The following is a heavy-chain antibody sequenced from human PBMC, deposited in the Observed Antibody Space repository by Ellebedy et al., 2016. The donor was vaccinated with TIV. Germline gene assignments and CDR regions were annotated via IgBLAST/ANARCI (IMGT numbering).Heavy chain of an antibody. D-gene: IGHD2-15*01. CDR3: VRGFATAY. Sequence: GESLKISCGASGFTFSSEWMAWVRQAPGKGLEWVANINSDGSQKYYVDSLKGRFTISRDNARNSLYLQMDSLRADDTAVYYCVRGFATAYWGQGTLVTVSS. J-gene: IGHJ4*02. CDR1: GFTFSSEW. CDR2: INSDGSQK. V-gene: IGHV3-7*01.